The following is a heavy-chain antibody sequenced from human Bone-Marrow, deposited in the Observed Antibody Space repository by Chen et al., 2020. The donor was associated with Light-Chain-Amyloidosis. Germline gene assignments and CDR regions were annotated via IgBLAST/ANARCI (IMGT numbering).Heavy chain of an antibody. V-gene: IGHV3-74*01. CDR1: GFTLNTYW. CDR3: ARDRGRFSCTRGGLDS. J-gene: IGHJ4*02. D-gene: IGHD2-8*01. CDR2: LSTDVTKT. Sequence: EVQLVESGGALVQPGGSLRLSCAASGFTLNTYWMHWVRQPPGGGLVWVARLSTDVTKTGYGASVSGRLSVSRGDAENALYLELNRRRGEDTGLYVCARDRGRFSCTRGGLDSWGQGTLVTVSS.